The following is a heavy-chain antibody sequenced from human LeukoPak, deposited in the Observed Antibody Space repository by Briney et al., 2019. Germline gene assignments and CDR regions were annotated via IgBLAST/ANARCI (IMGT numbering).Heavy chain of an antibody. D-gene: IGHD2-2*01. J-gene: IGHJ4*02. Sequence: GGSLRLSCAASGFTFSSYGMHWVRQAPGKGLEWVAVIWYDGSNKYYADSVKGRFTISRDNSKNTPYLQMNSLRAEDTAVYYCARDPDCSSTSCYAFDYWGQGTLVTVSS. CDR1: GFTFSSYG. CDR3: ARDPDCSSTSCYAFDY. CDR2: IWYDGSNK. V-gene: IGHV3-33*01.